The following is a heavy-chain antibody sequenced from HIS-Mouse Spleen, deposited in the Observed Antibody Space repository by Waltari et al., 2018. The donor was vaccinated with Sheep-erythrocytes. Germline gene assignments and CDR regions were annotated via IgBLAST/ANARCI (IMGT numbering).Heavy chain of an antibody. D-gene: IGHD1-26*01. J-gene: IGHJ3*02. V-gene: IGHV4-59*08. CDR1: GGSISSYY. Sequence: QVQLQESGPGLLKPSETLSLTCTVSGGSISSYYWSWLRQPPGKGLEWIGYIYYSGSTNYNPSLKSRVTISVDTSKNQFSLKLSSVTAADTAVYYCARFSRPRFWPVGATAFDIWGQGTMVTVSS. CDR2: IYYSGST. CDR3: ARFSRPRFWPVGATAFDI.